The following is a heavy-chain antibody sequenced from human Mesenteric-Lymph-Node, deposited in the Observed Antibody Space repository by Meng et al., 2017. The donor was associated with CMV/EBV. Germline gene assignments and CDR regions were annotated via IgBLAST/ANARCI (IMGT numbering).Heavy chain of an antibody. J-gene: IGHJ4*02. V-gene: IGHV3-21*01. Sequence: GGSLRLSCVASGLTFSSDSMNWVRLAPGKGLEWVSSISGGGGYIFHADSVKGRFSTSRDNARNSLFLQMSSLRAEDTAVYYCAKDRDGGYNYGNGYFDYWGQGTLVTVSS. CDR1: GLTFSSDS. D-gene: IGHD5-18*01. CDR3: AKDRDGGYNYGNGYFDY. CDR2: ISGGGGYI.